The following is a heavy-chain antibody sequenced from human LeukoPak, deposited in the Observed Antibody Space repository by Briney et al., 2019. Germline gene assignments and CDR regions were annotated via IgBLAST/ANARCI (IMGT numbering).Heavy chain of an antibody. CDR1: GFTFSNYG. Sequence: PGGSLRLSCAASGFTFSNYGMHGVRQAPGKGLEWVAVISYEGSNKYYADSVKGRFTISRDNSQNTLYLQANSLTAEDTAVYYCAKDRPRYNWNDVVPDYWGQGTLVTVSS. J-gene: IGHJ4*02. V-gene: IGHV3-30*18. CDR3: AKDRPRYNWNDVVPDY. CDR2: ISYEGSNK. D-gene: IGHD1-1*01.